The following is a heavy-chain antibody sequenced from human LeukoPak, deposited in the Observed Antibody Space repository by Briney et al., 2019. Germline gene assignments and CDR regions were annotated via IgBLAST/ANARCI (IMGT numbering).Heavy chain of an antibody. V-gene: IGHV3-21*01. CDR2: ISSSGTYV. CDR3: ARGWISDSFDY. CDR1: GFTFSSYS. D-gene: IGHD5-12*01. J-gene: IGHJ4*02. Sequence: GGSLRLSCAASGFTFSSYSMNWVRQAPGKGLEWVSSISSSGTYVYYADSVKGRFTISRDNAKNSLSLQMNSLRADDAAVYYCARGWISDSFDYWGQGTLVTVSS.